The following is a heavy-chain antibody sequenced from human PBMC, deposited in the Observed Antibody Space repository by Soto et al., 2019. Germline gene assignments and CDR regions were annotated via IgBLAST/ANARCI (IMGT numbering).Heavy chain of an antibody. CDR1: GFTFSASG. J-gene: IGHJ3*02. Sequence: EVQLVESGGGLVKPGGSLKLSCEASGFTFSASGMHWVRQASGKGLEWVGRIRSKANSYATAYAASVKGRFTIARDDSKNTAYLQMNSLKTEDTAGYYCTRLGVDKWNHPEVLDIWGQGTMVTVSS. CDR2: IRSKANSYAT. V-gene: IGHV3-73*02. D-gene: IGHD1-20*01. CDR3: TRLGVDKWNHPEVLDI.